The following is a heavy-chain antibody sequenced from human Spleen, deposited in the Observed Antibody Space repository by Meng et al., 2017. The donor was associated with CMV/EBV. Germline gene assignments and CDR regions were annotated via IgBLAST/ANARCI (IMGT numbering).Heavy chain of an antibody. D-gene: IGHD6-6*01. Sequence: GGSQRLSCAASGLTFDDYAMHWVRQAPGRGLEWVSLISWDGAITYYGDSVKGRFTISRDNSKNSLFLQINSLRAEDTALYYCAKGDSSSFRPNFDYWGQGTLVTVSS. CDR2: ISWDGAIT. V-gene: IGHV3-43D*03. CDR3: AKGDSSSFRPNFDY. CDR1: GLTFDDYA. J-gene: IGHJ4*02.